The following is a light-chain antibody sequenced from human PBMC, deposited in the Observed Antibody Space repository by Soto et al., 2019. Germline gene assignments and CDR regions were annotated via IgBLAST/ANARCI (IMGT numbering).Light chain of an antibody. CDR1: QSVRSGY. CDR3: QQRSNWPPIT. Sequence: EIVLTQSPGTLSLYPGERATLSCRASQSVRSGYFAWYQQKPGQAPRLLIYDAYNRATGIPARFSGSGSGTDFTLTISSLLPEDFAVYYCQQRSNWPPITFGQGTRLEIK. J-gene: IGKJ5*01. CDR2: DAY. V-gene: IGKV3-11*01.